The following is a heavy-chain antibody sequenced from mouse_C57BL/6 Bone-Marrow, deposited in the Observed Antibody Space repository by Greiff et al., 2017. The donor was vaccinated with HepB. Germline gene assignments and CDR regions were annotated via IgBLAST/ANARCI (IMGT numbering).Heavy chain of an antibody. Sequence: VQLKESGPGLVKPSQSLSLTCSVTGYSITSGYYWNWIRQFPGNKLEWMGYISYDGSNNYNPSLKNRISITRDTSKNQFFLKLNSVTTEDTATYYCARAQARYGNYLHYYAMDYWGQGTSVTVSS. CDR1: GYSITSGYY. CDR2: ISYDGSN. CDR3: ARAQARYGNYLHYYAMDY. V-gene: IGHV3-6*01. J-gene: IGHJ4*01. D-gene: IGHD2-1*01.